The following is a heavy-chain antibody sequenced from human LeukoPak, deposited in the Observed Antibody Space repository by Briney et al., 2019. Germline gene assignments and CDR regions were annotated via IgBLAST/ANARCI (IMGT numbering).Heavy chain of an antibody. V-gene: IGHV4-39*01. J-gene: IGHJ4*02. CDR1: GGSISSSSYY. D-gene: IGHD2-2*01. CDR3: ARQLGYCSSTSCYADKVDY. Sequence: PSETLSLTCTVSGGSISSSSYYWGWIRQPPGKGLEWIGSIYYSGSTYYNPSLKSRVTISVDTSKNQFSLKLSSVTAADTAVYYCARQLGYCSSTSCYADKVDYWGQGTLVTVSA. CDR2: IYYSGST.